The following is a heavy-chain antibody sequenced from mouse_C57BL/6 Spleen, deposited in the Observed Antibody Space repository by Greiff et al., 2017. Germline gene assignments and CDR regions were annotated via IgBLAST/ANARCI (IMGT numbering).Heavy chain of an antibody. D-gene: IGHD2-13*01. CDR3: ARSGTRRGFAY. J-gene: IGHJ3*01. CDR1: GYTFTSYW. CDR2: IHPNSGST. V-gene: IGHV1-64*01. Sequence: VQLQQPGAELVKPGASVKLSCKASGYTFTSYWMHWVKQRPGQGLEWIGMIHPNSGSTNYNEKFKSKATLTVDKSSSTAYMQLSSLTSEDSAVYYCARSGTRRGFAYWGQGTLVTVSA.